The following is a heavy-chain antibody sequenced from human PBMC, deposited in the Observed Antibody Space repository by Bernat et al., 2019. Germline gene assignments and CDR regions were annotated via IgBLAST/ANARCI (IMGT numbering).Heavy chain of an antibody. CDR3: ARDDYGGNGDY. CDR1: GFTFSSYG. CDR2: IWYDGSNK. D-gene: IGHD4-23*01. J-gene: IGHJ4*02. Sequence: QVQLVESGGGVVQPGRSLRLSCAASGFTFSSYGMHWVRQAPGKGLEWVAVIWYDGSNKYYADSVKGRFTISRDNAKNSLYLQMNSLRAEDTAVYYCARDDYGGNGDYWGQGTLVTVSS. V-gene: IGHV3-33*01.